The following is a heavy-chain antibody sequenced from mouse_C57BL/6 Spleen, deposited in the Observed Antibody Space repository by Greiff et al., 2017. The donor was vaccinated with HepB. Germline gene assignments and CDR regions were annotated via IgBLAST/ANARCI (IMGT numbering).Heavy chain of an antibody. CDR1: GYAFSRSW. CDR3: ARGNSNYFDY. V-gene: IGHV1-82*01. CDR2: IYPGDGDT. Sequence: VQLQQSGPELVKPGASVKISCKASGYAFSRSWMNWVKQRPGKGLEWIGRIYPGDGDTNYNGKFKGKATLTADKSSSTAYMQLSSLTSEDSAVYFCARGNSNYFDYGGQGTTLTVSS. J-gene: IGHJ2*01. D-gene: IGHD2-5*01.